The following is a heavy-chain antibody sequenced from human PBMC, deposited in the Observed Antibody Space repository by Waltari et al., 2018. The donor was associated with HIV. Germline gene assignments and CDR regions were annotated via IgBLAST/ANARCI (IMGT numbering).Heavy chain of an antibody. CDR2: IKQDGSEK. J-gene: IGHJ4*02. CDR1: GLTFRSYG. Sequence: EVQLVESGGGLVQPGGSLRVSCAASGLTFRSYGMSWVRQAPGKGLEWVANIKQDGSEKYYVDSVNGRFTISRNNAENSLYLQMNSLRAEDTAVYYCARGGFYGSGSKVNWGQGTLVTVSS. V-gene: IGHV3-7*04. D-gene: IGHD3-10*01. CDR3: ARGGFYGSGSKVN.